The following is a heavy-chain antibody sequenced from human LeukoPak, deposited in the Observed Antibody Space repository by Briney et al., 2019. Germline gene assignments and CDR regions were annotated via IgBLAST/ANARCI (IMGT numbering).Heavy chain of an antibody. CDR1: GYTXTSYY. CDR2: INPSGGST. CDR3: ARDLDSGGGSD. D-gene: IGHD5-18*01. Sequence: ASVKVSCKASGYTXTSYYIHWVRQGPGQGLEWMGIINPSGGSTSYAQKFQGRVTMTRDTSTSTVYMELSSLKSEDTAVYYCARDLDSGGGSDWGQGSLVTVSS. V-gene: IGHV1-46*01. J-gene: IGHJ1*01.